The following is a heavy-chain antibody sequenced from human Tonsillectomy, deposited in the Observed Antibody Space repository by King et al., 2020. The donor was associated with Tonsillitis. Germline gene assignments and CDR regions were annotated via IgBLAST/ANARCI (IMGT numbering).Heavy chain of an antibody. CDR3: ARGRIPYGMDV. CDR2: ISSNGSST. CDR1: GFTFSSYA. V-gene: IGHV3-64*02. D-gene: IGHD2-21*01. J-gene: IGHJ6*02. Sequence: QLVQSGEGLVQAGGSLRLSCAASGFTFSSYAMHWVRQAPGKGLEYVSAISSNGSSTFYADSVKGRFTISRDNSKNTLYLQMASLRVADMAVYYCARGRIPYGMDVWGQGTTVTVSS.